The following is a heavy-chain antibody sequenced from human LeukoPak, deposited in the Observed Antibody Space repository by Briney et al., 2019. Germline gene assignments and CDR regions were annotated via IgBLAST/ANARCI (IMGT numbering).Heavy chain of an antibody. CDR1: GFMFSNYW. Sequence: GGSLRLSCVGSGFMFSNYWMSWVRQAPGKGLEWVANIKQDGSEKYYVDSVKGRFTISRDNAKNSLYLQMNSLRAEDTAVYYCARSDYWGQGTLVTVSS. J-gene: IGHJ4*02. CDR2: IKQDGSEK. CDR3: ARSDY. V-gene: IGHV3-7*01.